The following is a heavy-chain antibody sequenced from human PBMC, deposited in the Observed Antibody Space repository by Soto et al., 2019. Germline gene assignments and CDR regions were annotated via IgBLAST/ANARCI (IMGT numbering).Heavy chain of an antibody. CDR3: ASDMSTT. D-gene: IGHD2-2*01. Sequence: QVQLVQSGAEVKKPGASVKVSCKASGYTFTSHDINWMRQATGQGLEWMGWMNPNSGHTNYAQKFQGRVTMTRDTSISTAYMELTSLRSEDTAIYYCASDMSTTWGQGTLVNVSS. CDR2: MNPNSGHT. V-gene: IGHV1-8*01. CDR1: GYTFTSHD. J-gene: IGHJ5*02.